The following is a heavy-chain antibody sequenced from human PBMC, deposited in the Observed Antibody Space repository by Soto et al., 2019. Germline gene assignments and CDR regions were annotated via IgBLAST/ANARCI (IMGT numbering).Heavy chain of an antibody. Sequence: QVQLVQSGGGAVLPGNSLRLSCAASGFPFSWAGMHWLRQTPGKGLEWVAVVSGDGRDIDYADSVRGRFTISRDNPKSTLYFHMNTLGAEETDSYYYARGWNKVAGGAFDIWGQGTVVTVSS. J-gene: IGHJ3*02. CDR1: GFPFSWAG. D-gene: IGHD3-16*01. CDR2: VSGDGRDI. V-gene: IGHV3-33*01. CDR3: ARGWNKVAGGAFDI.